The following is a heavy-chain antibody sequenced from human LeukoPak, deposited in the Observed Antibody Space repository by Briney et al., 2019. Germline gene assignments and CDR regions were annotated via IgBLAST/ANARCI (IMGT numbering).Heavy chain of an antibody. V-gene: IGHV4-59*08. CDR3: ARQAWKKFDY. CDR1: GGSISSYY. Sequence: SETLSLTCTVSGGSISSYYWSWIRQPPGKGLEWIGYIYYSENTNYNPSLKSRVTMSVDTSNNQFSLRLNSVTAADTAVYYCARQAWKKFDYWGQGTLVTVSS. CDR2: IYYSENT. D-gene: IGHD1-1*01. J-gene: IGHJ4*02.